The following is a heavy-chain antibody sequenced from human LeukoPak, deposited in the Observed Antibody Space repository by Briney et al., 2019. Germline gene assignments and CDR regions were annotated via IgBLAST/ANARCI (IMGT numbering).Heavy chain of an antibody. J-gene: IGHJ1*01. CDR3: AKDGGRINYDSSGYYYIWAEYFQH. CDR1: GFTFSDYY. V-gene: IGHV3-11*01. D-gene: IGHD3-22*01. Sequence: KPGGSLRLSCAASGFTFSDYYMSWIRQAPGKGLEWVSYISSSGSTIYYADSVKGRFTISRDNAKNSLYLQMNSLRAEDTAVYYCAKDGGRINYDSSGYYYIWAEYFQHWGQGTLVTVSS. CDR2: ISSSGSTI.